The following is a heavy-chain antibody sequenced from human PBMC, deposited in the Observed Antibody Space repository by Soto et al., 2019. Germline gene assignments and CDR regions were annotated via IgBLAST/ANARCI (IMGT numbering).Heavy chain of an antibody. CDR1: GGTFSSYA. D-gene: IGHD6-6*01. Sequence: QVQLVQSGAEVKKPGSSVKVSCKASGGTFSSYAISWVRQAPGQGLEWMGGIIPIFGTANYAQKFQGRVTITADESTSTAYMELSRLRFEDTAVYYRARGSSSYNWFDPWGQGTLVTVSS. CDR3: ARGSSSYNWFDP. CDR2: IIPIFGTA. V-gene: IGHV1-69*01. J-gene: IGHJ5*02.